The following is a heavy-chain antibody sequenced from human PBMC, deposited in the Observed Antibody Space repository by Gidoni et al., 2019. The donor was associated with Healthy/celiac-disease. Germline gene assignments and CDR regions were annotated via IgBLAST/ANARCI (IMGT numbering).Heavy chain of an antibody. CDR3: AKSEVDDFWQQLESLIDY. CDR1: GFTFSSYA. D-gene: IGHD6-13*01. Sequence: EVQLLESGGGLVQPGGSLRLSCAASGFTFSSYAMSWVRPAPGKGLEWVSAISGSGGSTYYADSVKGRFTISRDNSKNTLYLQMNSLRAEDTAVYYCAKSEVDDFWQQLESLIDYWGQGTLVTVSS. V-gene: IGHV3-23*01. CDR2: ISGSGGST. J-gene: IGHJ4*02.